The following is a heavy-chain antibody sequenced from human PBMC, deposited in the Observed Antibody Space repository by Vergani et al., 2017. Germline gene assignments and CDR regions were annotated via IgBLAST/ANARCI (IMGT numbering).Heavy chain of an antibody. CDR2: SRRKARSYTT. CDR3: APLPVQTQQQVTS. CDR1: GFTLSDHV. V-gene: IGHV3-72*01. D-gene: IGHD6-13*01. J-gene: IGHJ5*02. Sequence: ELQLVESGRGLVQPGGSLRLSCAASGFTLSDHVMDWVRQGPGKGLEWVGRSRRKARSYTTEYSASVTGRFTISRDDSRNSLYLQMNSLKTEDTAVYYGAPLPVQTQQQVTSWGQGTLVTVSS.